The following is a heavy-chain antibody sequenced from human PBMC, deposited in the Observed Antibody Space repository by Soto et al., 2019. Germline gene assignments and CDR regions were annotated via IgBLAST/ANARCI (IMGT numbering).Heavy chain of an antibody. CDR3: EIDEMGDGYSGGKWFDP. Sequence: SETLSLTCTVSGGSISSYYWSWIRQPPGKGLEWIGYIYYSGSTNYNPSLKSRVTISVDTSKNQFSLKLSSVTAADTAVYYCEIDEMGDGYSGGKWFDPWGQGTLVTVSS. V-gene: IGHV4-59*01. CDR2: IYYSGST. D-gene: IGHD4-4*01. J-gene: IGHJ5*02. CDR1: GGSISSYY.